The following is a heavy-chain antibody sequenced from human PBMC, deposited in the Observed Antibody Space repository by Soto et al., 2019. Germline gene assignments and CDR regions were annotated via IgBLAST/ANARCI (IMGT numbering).Heavy chain of an antibody. D-gene: IGHD2-2*01. CDR2: IYYSGST. V-gene: IGHV4-4*03. CDR1: RGSMSSTNW. J-gene: IGHJ6*03. CDR3: ATNGGYCSSTSCYAHHYYMDV. Sequence: PETLARTCAVSRGSMSSTNWACWGPQPPGRGLEWIGEIYYSGSTNYNPSLKSRVTISVDTSKNQFSLKLSSVTAADTAVYYCATNGGYCSSTSCYAHHYYMDVWGKGTTVTVSS.